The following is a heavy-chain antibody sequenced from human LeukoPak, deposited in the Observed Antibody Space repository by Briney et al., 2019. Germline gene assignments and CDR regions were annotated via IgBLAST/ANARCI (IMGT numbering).Heavy chain of an antibody. CDR3: AKSGMGDYYDSSGYYLVAHDAFDI. CDR1: GFTFSSYG. J-gene: IGHJ3*02. D-gene: IGHD3-22*01. Sequence: GGSLRLSCAASGFTFSSYGMHWVRQAPGKGLEWVAFIRYDGSNKYYADSVKGRFTISRDNSKNTLYLQMNSLRAEDTAVYYCAKSGMGDYYDSSGYYLVAHDAFDIWGQGTMVTVSS. CDR2: IRYDGSNK. V-gene: IGHV3-30*02.